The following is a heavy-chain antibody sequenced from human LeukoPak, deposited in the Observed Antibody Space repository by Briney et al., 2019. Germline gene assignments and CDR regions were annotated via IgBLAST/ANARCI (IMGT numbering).Heavy chain of an antibody. V-gene: IGHV3-33*01. D-gene: IGHD1/OR15-1a*01. CDR3: ARDGTETAGPFDP. CDR2: IWYDGSNK. CDR1: GITFSSFG. Sequence: PGTSLRLSCAASGITFSSFGMHWVRQAPGKGLEWVAFIWYDGSNKFYADSVKGRFTISRDNSKNTLYLQMNSLRVEDTAVYYCARDGTETAGPFDPWGQGTLVTASS. J-gene: IGHJ5*02.